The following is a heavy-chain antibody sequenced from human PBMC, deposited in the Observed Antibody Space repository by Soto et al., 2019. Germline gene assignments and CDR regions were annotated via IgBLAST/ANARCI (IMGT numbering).Heavy chain of an antibody. V-gene: IGHV3-30-3*01. CDR3: ARESSSLTYYDFWSGWNWFDP. Sequence: LRLSCAASGFTFSSYAMHWVRQAPGKGLEWVAVISYDGSNKYYADSVKGRFTISRDNSKNTLYLQMNSLRAEDTAVYYCARESSSLTYYDFWSGWNWFDPWGQGTLVTVSS. J-gene: IGHJ5*02. D-gene: IGHD3-3*01. CDR1: GFTFSSYA. CDR2: ISYDGSNK.